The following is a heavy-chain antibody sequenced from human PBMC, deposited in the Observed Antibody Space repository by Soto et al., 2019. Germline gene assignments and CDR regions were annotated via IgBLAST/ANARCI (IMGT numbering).Heavy chain of an antibody. J-gene: IGHJ6*02. CDR2: IYYSGST. CDR3: ATTFSKAYYYYGMDV. CDR1: GGSISSYY. Sequence: PSETLSLTCTVSGGSISSYYWSWIRQPPGKGLEWIGYIYYSGSTNYNPSLKSRVTISVDTSKNQFSLKLSSVTAADTAVYYCATTFSKAYYYYGMDVWGQGTTVTVSS. D-gene: IGHD3-16*01. V-gene: IGHV4-59*01.